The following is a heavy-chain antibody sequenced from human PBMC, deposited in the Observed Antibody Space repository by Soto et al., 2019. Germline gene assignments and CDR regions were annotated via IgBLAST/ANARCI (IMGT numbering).Heavy chain of an antibody. V-gene: IGHV4-31*03. CDR3: ARVIAAAGHDAFDI. J-gene: IGHJ3*02. CDR1: GGSISSGGYY. Sequence: SQTLSLTCTVSGGSISSGGYYWSWIRQHPGKGLEWIGYIYYSGSTYYNPSLKSRVTISVDTSKNQFSLKLSSVTAADTAVYYCARVIAAAGHDAFDIWGQGTMVTVSS. D-gene: IGHD6-13*01. CDR2: IYYSGST.